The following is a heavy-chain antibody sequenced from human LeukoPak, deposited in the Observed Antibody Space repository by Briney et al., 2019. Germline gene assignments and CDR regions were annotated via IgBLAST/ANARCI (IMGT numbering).Heavy chain of an antibody. CDR3: AKKVYYDSSGYIDY. J-gene: IGHJ4*02. Sequence: AGGSLRRSCAASGFTFSSYAMSWVRQAPGKGLEWVSAISGSGGSTYYADSVKGRFTISRDNSKNTLYLQMNSLRVQDTAVYYCAKKVYYDSSGYIDYWGQGTLVTVSS. V-gene: IGHV3-23*01. D-gene: IGHD3-22*01. CDR1: GFTFSSYA. CDR2: ISGSGGST.